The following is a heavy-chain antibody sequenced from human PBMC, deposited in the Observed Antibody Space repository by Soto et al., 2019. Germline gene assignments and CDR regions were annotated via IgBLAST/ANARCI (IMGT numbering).Heavy chain of an antibody. CDR1: GGTFSSYA. D-gene: IGHD2-15*01. CDR2: IIPIFGTA. Sequence: QVQLVQSGAEVKKPGSSVKVSCKASGGTFSSYAISWVRQAPGQGLEWMGGIIPIFGTANYAQKFQGRVTITADESTSTAYMELSSLRSEDTAVYYCARDRSGYCSGGSCYSDYYYGMDVWGQGTKVTVSS. CDR3: ARDRSGYCSGGSCYSDYYYGMDV. J-gene: IGHJ6*02. V-gene: IGHV1-69*01.